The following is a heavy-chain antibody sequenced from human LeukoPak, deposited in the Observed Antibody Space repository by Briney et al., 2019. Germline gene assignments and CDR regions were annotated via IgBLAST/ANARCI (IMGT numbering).Heavy chain of an antibody. Sequence: ASVKVSCKTSGYTFTNYDISWVRQTPGQGLDWMGWISAYNGNTNYAQKFQGRVTITTDISTSTAYMEQRSLRSDDTAVYYCARVGYTYGHRDAFDIWGQGTTVTVSS. J-gene: IGHJ3*02. CDR3: ARVGYTYGHRDAFDI. CDR1: GYTFTNYD. D-gene: IGHD3-10*01. CDR2: ISAYNGNT. V-gene: IGHV1-18*01.